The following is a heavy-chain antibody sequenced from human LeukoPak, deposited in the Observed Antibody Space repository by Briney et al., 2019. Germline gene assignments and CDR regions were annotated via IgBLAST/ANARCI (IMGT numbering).Heavy chain of an antibody. CDR1: GFTFSIYW. CDR3: ARGDGYNYHFDY. V-gene: IGHV3-7*05. Sequence: PGGSLRLSCAASGFTFSIYWVHWVRQAPRKGLEWVANINQDGSEKNCVDSVKGRFTISRDNAKNSLYLQMNSLRAEDTAVYYCARGDGYNYHFDYWGQGALVTVSS. J-gene: IGHJ4*02. CDR2: INQDGSEK. D-gene: IGHD5-24*01.